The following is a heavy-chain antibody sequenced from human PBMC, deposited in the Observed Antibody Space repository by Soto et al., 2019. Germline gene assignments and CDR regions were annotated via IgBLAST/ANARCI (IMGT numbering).Heavy chain of an antibody. V-gene: IGHV5-51*01. J-gene: IGHJ6*02. Sequence: PRGSLKISCKGSGYSFTSYWIGWVRQMPGKGLEWMGITYPGDSDTRYSPSFQGQVTISADKSISTAYLQWSSLKASNTAMYYCARHAPLEWSLLPTNHYGMDVWGQGTTVTVSS. CDR2: TYPGDSDT. CDR3: ARHAPLEWSLLPTNHYGMDV. D-gene: IGHD3-3*01. CDR1: GYSFTSYW.